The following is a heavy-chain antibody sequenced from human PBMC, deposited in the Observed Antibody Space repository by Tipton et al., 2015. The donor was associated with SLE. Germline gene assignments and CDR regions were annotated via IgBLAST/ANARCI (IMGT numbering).Heavy chain of an antibody. CDR3: AIAVAGLDY. CDR1: GFPFSRSA. Sequence: SLRLSCEVSGFPFSRSAMSWVRQAPGQGLEWVSTITATGENTYFADSVQGRFTISRDSSKNTVYLQMHSLRAEDTAVYFCAIAVAGLDYWGQGTLVTVSS. V-gene: IGHV3-23*01. J-gene: IGHJ4*02. D-gene: IGHD6-19*01. CDR2: ITATGENT.